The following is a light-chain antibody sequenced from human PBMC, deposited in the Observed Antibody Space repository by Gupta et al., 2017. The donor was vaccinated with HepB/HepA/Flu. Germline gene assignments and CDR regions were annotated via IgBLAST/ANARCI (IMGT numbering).Light chain of an antibody. CDR1: QSVSSY. V-gene: IGKV3-11*01. J-gene: IGKJ4*01. Sequence: EIVLTQSPATLALSPGERATLSCRASQSVSSYLAWYQQKAGQAPRLLIYDASNSATAIPSTFSGSGPGTDFTLTISSRMPEDFALYYCQQRSTWPLTFGGGTKVEIK. CDR2: DAS. CDR3: QQRSTWPLT.